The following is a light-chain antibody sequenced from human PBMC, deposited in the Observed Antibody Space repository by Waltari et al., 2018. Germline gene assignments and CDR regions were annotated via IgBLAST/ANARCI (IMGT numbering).Light chain of an antibody. V-gene: IGKV4-1*01. CDR2: WAS. J-gene: IGKJ1*01. Sequence: DIVKTQSPDSLAVSLGERATINCKSSQSVLYSSNNKNHLAWYQQKPGQPPKLLVYWASTRESGVPDRFSGSGSGTDFTLTISSLQAEDVAVYYCQQYYSLPWTFGQGTKVEIK. CDR3: QQYYSLPWT. CDR1: QSVLYSSNNKNH.